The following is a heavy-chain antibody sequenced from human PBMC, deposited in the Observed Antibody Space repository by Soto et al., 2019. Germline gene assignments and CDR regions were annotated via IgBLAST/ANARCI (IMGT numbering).Heavy chain of an antibody. CDR2: ISSSSSTI. D-gene: IGHD6-19*01. J-gene: IGHJ5*02. V-gene: IGHV3-48*02. Sequence: EVQLVESGGGLVQPGGSLRLSCEASGFTFSSYSMTWVRQATGRGLEWVSYISSSSSTIYYAVSVKGRFTISRDNAKNSLYLQINSLRDEDTAVYYCASRHSSGWYNCFDPWGQGTLVTVSS. CDR1: GFTFSSYS. CDR3: ASRHSSGWYNCFDP.